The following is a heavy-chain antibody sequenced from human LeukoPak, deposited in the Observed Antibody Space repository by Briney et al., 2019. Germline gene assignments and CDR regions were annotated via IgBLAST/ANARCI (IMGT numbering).Heavy chain of an antibody. J-gene: IGHJ4*02. Sequence: SETLSLTCTVSGGSISSGSYYWSWIRQPAGKGLEWIGRIYTSGSTNYNPSLKSRVTISVDTSKSQFSLKLSSVTAADTAVYYCAREWAGTGDYWGQGTLVTVSS. CDR2: IYTSGST. CDR1: GGSISSGSYY. D-gene: IGHD6-19*01. V-gene: IGHV4-61*02. CDR3: AREWAGTGDY.